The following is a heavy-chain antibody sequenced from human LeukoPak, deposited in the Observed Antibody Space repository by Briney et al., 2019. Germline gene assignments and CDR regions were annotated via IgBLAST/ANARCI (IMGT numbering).Heavy chain of an antibody. J-gene: IGHJ3*02. CDR2: IYTSGST. D-gene: IGHD3-22*01. CDR1: GGSISSYY. V-gene: IGHV4-4*07. CDR3: ARDPVYYYDSSGVGVGAFDI. Sequence: SETLSLTCTVSGGSISSYYWSWIRQPAGKGLEWIGRIYTSGSTNYNPSLKSRATMSVDTSKNQFSLKLSSVTAADTAVYYCARDPVYYYDSSGVGVGAFDIWGQGTMVTVSS.